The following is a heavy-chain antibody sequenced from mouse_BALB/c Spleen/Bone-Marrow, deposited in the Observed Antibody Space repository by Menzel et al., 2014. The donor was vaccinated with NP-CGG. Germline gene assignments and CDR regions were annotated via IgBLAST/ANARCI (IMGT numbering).Heavy chain of an antibody. Sequence: VQLQQPGPELVKPGASVKISCKASGYPFTDHIMHWVRQSHGKSLEWIGYIYPHTSDTGYNQKFKSKATLTVDISSSTAYMVLRSLTSEDSAVYYCVRAPPITSVVTRDYWGQGTTLTVSS. CDR3: VRAPPITSVVTRDY. J-gene: IGHJ2*01. D-gene: IGHD1-1*01. V-gene: IGHV1S29*02. CDR2: IYPHTSDT. CDR1: GYPFTDHI.